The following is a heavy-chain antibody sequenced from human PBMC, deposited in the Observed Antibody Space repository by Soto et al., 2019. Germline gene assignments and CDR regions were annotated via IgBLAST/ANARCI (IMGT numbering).Heavy chain of an antibody. Sequence: QITLKESGPTLVKPTQTLTMTCTFSGFSLSTSGVGVAWIRQPPGKALEWLALIYWDDDKRYSPSLKSRLTITNDAPNNQVVFTMNNMDPVDTATYYCAHTMYNWGSGYFDYWGQGTLVTVSS. CDR1: GFSLSTSGVG. CDR2: IYWDDDK. D-gene: IGHD1-20*01. V-gene: IGHV2-5*02. CDR3: AHTMYNWGSGYFDY. J-gene: IGHJ4*02.